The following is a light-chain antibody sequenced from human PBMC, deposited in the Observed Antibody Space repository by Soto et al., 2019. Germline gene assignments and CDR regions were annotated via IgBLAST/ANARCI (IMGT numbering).Light chain of an antibody. V-gene: IGLV1-51*02. CDR2: XXX. CDR3: GTWDNSLTAV. J-gene: IGLJ2*01. Sequence: QSVLTQPPSVSAAPGQKVTISCSGSNSNIGNNYVSWYRQVPGTAPQVVIYXXXRXXXXXXXXXXGSKSGSSATLDITGLQSGDXADYYCGTWDNSLTAVFGGGTKLTVL. CDR1: NSNIGNNY.